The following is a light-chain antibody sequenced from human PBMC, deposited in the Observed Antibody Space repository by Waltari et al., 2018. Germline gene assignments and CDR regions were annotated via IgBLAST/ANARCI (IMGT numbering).Light chain of an antibody. CDR3: SSYTTSSTVYV. V-gene: IGLV2-14*03. Sequence: QSALTQPASVSGSPGQSITISCTGTSSDVGTYDYVSWYQQHPGKAPKLMLYDVTKRPSGIANRFSGSKSGNTASLTISGLQAEDEADYYCSSYTTSSTVYVFGTGTKVTVL. CDR2: DVT. J-gene: IGLJ1*01. CDR1: SSDVGTYDY.